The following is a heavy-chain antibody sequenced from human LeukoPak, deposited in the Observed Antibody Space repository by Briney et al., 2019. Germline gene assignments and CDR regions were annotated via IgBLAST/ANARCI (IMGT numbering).Heavy chain of an antibody. D-gene: IGHD2-2*01. Sequence: PGGSLRLSCAASGFSYSGYALNWVRQAPGKGLEWVSAISGSGSGTHYTDSVKGRFTISRDNSKNTLYLQMNSLRAEDTAVYYCAKGLVVPAAMQYYFDYWGQGTLVTVSS. CDR3: AKGLVVPAAMQYYFDY. CDR2: ISGSGSGT. V-gene: IGHV3-23*01. J-gene: IGHJ4*02. CDR1: GFSYSGYA.